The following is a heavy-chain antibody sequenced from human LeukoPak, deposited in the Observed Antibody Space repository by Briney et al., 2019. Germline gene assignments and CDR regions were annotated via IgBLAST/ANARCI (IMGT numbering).Heavy chain of an antibody. D-gene: IGHD2-21*02. Sequence: GRSLRLSCAASGFTFSSYWMHWVRQAPGKGLVWVSRINSDGSSTNYADSVKGRFTVSRDNAKNTLYLQMNSLRAEDTAVYYCAKGHIVVVTAIFFDYWGQGTLVTVSS. CDR1: GFTFSSYW. V-gene: IGHV3-74*01. CDR2: INSDGSST. CDR3: AKGHIVVVTAIFFDY. J-gene: IGHJ4*02.